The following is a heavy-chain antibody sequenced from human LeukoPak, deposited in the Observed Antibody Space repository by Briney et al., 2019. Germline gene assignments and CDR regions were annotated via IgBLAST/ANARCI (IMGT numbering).Heavy chain of an antibody. CDR3: ARNVRYYYYMDV. J-gene: IGHJ6*03. V-gene: IGHV4-61*08. Sequence: PSETLSLTCTVSGGSISSGGYYWSWIRQPPGKGLEWIGYIYHSGSTNYNPSLKSRVTISVDTSKNQFSLKLSSVTAADTAVYYCARNVRYYYYMDVWGKGTTVTVSS. D-gene: IGHD3-16*01. CDR2: IYHSGST. CDR1: GGSISSGGYY.